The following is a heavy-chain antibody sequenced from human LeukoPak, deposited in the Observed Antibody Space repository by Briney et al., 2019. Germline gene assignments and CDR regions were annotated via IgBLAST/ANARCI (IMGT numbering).Heavy chain of an antibody. CDR3: ARMFDSVGYYYPFDY. CDR2: IYHSGST. V-gene: IGHV4-4*02. D-gene: IGHD3-22*01. CDR1: GGSISSSNW. J-gene: IGHJ4*02. Sequence: SETLSLTCAVSGGSISSSNWWSWVRQPPGKGLEWIGEIYHSGSTNYNPSLKSRVTISADTSKNHFSLKLSSVTAADTAVYYCARMFDSVGYYYPFDYWGQGTLVTVSS.